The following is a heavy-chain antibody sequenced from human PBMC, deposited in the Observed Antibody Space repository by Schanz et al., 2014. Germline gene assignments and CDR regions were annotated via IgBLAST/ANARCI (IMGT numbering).Heavy chain of an antibody. CDR2: ISGGGGST. CDR1: GFTFSGYA. CDR3: AKDGGCSSTNCHDFVVPELPFES. J-gene: IGHJ4*02. Sequence: EVQLVESGGGLVQPGGSLRLSCAASGFTFSGYAMSWVRQAPGKGLEWVSSISGGGGSTRYGDSLRGRFYISRDNSKNTLYLQMRSLRGDATAVYYCAKDGGCSSTNCHDFVVPELPFESWGQGTLVTVSS. D-gene: IGHD2-2*01. V-gene: IGHV3-23*04.